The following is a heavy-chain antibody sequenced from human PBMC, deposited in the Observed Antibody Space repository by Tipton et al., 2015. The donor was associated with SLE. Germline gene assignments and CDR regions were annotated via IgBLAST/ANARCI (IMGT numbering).Heavy chain of an antibody. CDR3: ARGSDGEYVRYFDV. J-gene: IGHJ2*01. CDR2: IYSSGDR. D-gene: IGHD4-17*01. CDR1: GGSISFDY. V-gene: IGHV4-4*07. Sequence: LRLSCTASGGSISFDYWSWIRQSAGRGLEWIGRIYSSGDRDYNPSLRSRVTMSIDASQNRVSLRLKSVSAADTAVYYCARGSDGEYVRYFDVWGPGTLVTVSS.